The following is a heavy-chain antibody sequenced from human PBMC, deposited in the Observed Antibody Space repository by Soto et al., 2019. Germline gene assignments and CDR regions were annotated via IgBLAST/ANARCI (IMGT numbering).Heavy chain of an antibody. V-gene: IGHV4-59*01. Sequence: QVQLQESGPGLVKPSETLSLTCTVSGGSISSYYWSWIRQPPGKRLEWIGHISSSGSTSYNPSLKSRVAISMDTSKNQFSLNLGSVTAADSAVYYCARRIQLDDWGQGTLVTVSS. J-gene: IGHJ4*02. CDR2: ISSSGST. D-gene: IGHD2-15*01. CDR3: ARRIQLDD. CDR1: GGSISSYY.